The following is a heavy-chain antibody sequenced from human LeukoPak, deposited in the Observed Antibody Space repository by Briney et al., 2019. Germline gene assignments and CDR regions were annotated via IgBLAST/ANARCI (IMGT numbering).Heavy chain of an antibody. CDR2: IYSGGTT. D-gene: IGHD2-2*01. CDR1: GFTVSNNH. J-gene: IGHJ4*02. Sequence: GGSLGLSCVASGFTVSNNHMNWVRQAPGKGLEWVSIIYSGGTTYYADSVKGRFTISRDNSNNMLYLQMNSLRAEDTAVYYCARDSSSHYYFDYWGQGTLVTVSS. V-gene: IGHV3-53*01. CDR3: ARDSSSHYYFDY.